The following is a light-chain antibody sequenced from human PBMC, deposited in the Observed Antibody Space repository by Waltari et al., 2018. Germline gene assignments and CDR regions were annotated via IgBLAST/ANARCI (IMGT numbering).Light chain of an antibody. Sequence: SYELTQPPSVSVSPGQTARITCAGDALPKKYAYWYQQNSGQAPVLVINEDNTRPSGSPEGISGSSAGTMATLTVSGAQVEDEADYYCYSTDSSGNHRVFGGGTRLTVL. V-gene: IGLV3-10*01. CDR2: EDN. CDR1: ALPKKY. J-gene: IGLJ2*01. CDR3: YSTDSSGNHRV.